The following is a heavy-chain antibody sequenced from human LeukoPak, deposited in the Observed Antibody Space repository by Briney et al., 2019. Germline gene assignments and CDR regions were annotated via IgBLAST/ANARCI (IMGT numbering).Heavy chain of an antibody. D-gene: IGHD6-6*01. Sequence: ASVKVSCKASGYTFTSYYMHWVRQAPGQGLEWMGIINPSGGSTSYAQKFQGRVTMTTDTSTSTAYMELRSLRSDDTAVYYCARGAAPGPLWYWGQGTLVTVSS. CDR3: ARGAAPGPLWY. V-gene: IGHV1-46*01. CDR2: INPSGGST. CDR1: GYTFTSYY. J-gene: IGHJ4*02.